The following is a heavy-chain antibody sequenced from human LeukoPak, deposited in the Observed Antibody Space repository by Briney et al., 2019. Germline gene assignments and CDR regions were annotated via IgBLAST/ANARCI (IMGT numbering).Heavy chain of an antibody. CDR3: AKSGQGTWPAHIDY. Sequence: GGSLRLSCATSGFTFSSYGMHWVRQAPGKGLEWVAVIWYDGSNKCYADSVKGRFTISRDNSKNTLYLQMNSLRAEDTAEYYCAKSGQGTWPAHIDYWGQGTLATVSS. V-gene: IGHV3-33*06. J-gene: IGHJ4*02. CDR1: GFTFSSYG. CDR2: IWYDGSNK. D-gene: IGHD5-12*01.